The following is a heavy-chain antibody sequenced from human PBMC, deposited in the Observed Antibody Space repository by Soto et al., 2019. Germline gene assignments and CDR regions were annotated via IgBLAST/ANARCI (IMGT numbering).Heavy chain of an antibody. Sequence: RLSCAASGISFSTAWMNWVRQAPGKGLEWVGRIKSNTEGGTTDYVAPVKGRFTISRDDSNNTLYLHMSSLKTEDTAVYYCTTDDPDYGLDCWCPGTLVIVSS. V-gene: IGHV3-15*01. CDR3: TTDDPDYGLDC. D-gene: IGHD4-17*01. CDR2: IKSNTEGGTT. J-gene: IGHJ4*02. CDR1: GISFSTAW.